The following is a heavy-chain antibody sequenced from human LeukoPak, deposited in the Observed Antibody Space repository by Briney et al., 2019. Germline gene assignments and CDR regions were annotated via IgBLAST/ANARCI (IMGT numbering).Heavy chain of an antibody. J-gene: IGHJ4*02. D-gene: IGHD3-9*01. Sequence: GGSLTLSCAASGFTFSSYAMHWVRQAPGKGLEWVAVISYDGSNKYYADSVKRRFTISRDNSKNTLYLQMNSLRAEDTAVYYCARGRFYDILSGYNDYWGQGTLVTVSS. CDR3: ARGRFYDILSGYNDY. CDR1: GFTFSSYA. CDR2: ISYDGSNK. V-gene: IGHV3-30*04.